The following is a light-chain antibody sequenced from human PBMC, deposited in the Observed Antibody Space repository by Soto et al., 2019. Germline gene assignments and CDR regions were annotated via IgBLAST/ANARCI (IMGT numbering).Light chain of an antibody. J-gene: IGLJ2*01. CDR1: SSDVGGYNY. V-gene: IGLV2-14*01. CDR2: EVS. Sequence: QSVLTQPASVSGSPGQSITISCTGTSSDVGGYNYVSWYHQHPGEAPKLIIYEVSNRPSGVSNRFSGSKSGNTASLTVSGLQAEDEADYYCSSYTSSSTLVFGGGTKLTVL. CDR3: SSYTSSSTLV.